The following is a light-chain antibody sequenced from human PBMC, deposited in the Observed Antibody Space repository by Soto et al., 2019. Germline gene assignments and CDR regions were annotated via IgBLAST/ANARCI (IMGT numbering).Light chain of an antibody. CDR3: QQYNSYPYT. CDR1: ESISGW. Sequence: DIQMTQSPSTLSASVGDRVIITCRASESISGWLAWYQQKPGRAPNLLIYKASSLASGVPSRFSGSGSGTEFTLTISSLQPDYFATYYCQQYNSYPYTFGQGTKLEIK. V-gene: IGKV1-5*03. CDR2: KAS. J-gene: IGKJ2*01.